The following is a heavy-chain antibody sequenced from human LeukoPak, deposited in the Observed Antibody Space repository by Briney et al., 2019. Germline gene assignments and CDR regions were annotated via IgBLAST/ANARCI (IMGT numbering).Heavy chain of an antibody. CDR3: ATPWVQQLASEYFQH. V-gene: IGHV3-30*02. D-gene: IGHD6-13*01. CDR1: GFTFSSYG. Sequence: PGGSLRLSCAASGFTFSSYGMHWVRQAPGKGLEWVAFIRYDGSNKYYADSVKGRFTISRDNSKNTLYLQMNSLRAEDTAVYYCATPWVQQLASEYFQHWGQGTLVTVSS. CDR2: IRYDGSNK. J-gene: IGHJ1*01.